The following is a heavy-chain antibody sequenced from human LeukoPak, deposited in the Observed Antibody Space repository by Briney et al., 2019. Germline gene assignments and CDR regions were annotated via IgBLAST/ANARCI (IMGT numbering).Heavy chain of an antibody. CDR2: IDQSGST. CDR1: GASPSGYY. J-gene: IGHJ4*02. D-gene: IGHD1-26*01. V-gene: IGHV4-34*01. Sequence: SETLSLTCAVSGASPSGYYWTWIRQPPGKGLEWIGEIDQSGSTNYNPSLKSRVTISVDTSKNQFSLKLSSVTAADTAVYYCARDNGSGGHFDYWGQGTLVTVSS. CDR3: ARDNGSGGHFDY.